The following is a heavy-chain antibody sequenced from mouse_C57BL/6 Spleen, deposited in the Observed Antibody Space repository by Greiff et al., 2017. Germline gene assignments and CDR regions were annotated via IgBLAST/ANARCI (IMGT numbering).Heavy chain of an antibody. J-gene: IGHJ2*01. Sequence: QVQLQQSGAELVKPGASVKISCKASGYAFSSYWMHWVKQRPGKGLEWIGQIYPGDGDTNYNGKFKGKATLTADKSSSTAYMQLSSLTSEDSAVYFCARLRIRITTVVATDYFDYWGQGTTLTVSS. CDR2: IYPGDGDT. CDR3: ARLRIRITTVVATDYFDY. D-gene: IGHD1-1*01. CDR1: GYAFSSYW. V-gene: IGHV1-80*01.